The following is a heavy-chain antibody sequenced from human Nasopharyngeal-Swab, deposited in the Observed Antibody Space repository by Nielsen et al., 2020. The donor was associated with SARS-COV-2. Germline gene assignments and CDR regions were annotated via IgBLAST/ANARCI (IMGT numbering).Heavy chain of an antibody. V-gene: IGHV4-59*12. CDR2: IYHRGTT. J-gene: IGHJ5*02. D-gene: IGHD3-16*01. Sequence: SETLSLTCTVSGGSFSSYYWSWIRQPPEKGLEWIGYIYHRGTTNYNPSLKSRVSMSVDTSKNQFSLKLSSVTAADTAVYYCVRGGLYVFDPWGQGTLVTVSS. CDR1: GGSFSSYY. CDR3: VRGGLYVFDP.